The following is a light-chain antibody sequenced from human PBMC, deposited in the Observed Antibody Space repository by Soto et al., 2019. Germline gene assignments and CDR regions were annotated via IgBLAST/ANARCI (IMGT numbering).Light chain of an antibody. CDR2: GAS. CDR1: QSVNNNN. Sequence: EVVLTQSPGTLSLPPGERATLSCRASQSVNNNNLAWYQQKPGQAPRLLIYGASNRATGTPDRFSGSGSGTDFTVTISRLEPEDFAVYYCQQYGPSPFTFGPGTKVDIK. J-gene: IGKJ3*01. V-gene: IGKV3-20*01. CDR3: QQYGPSPFT.